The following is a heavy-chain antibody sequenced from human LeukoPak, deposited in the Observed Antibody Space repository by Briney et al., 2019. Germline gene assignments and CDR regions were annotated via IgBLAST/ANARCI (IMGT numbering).Heavy chain of an antibody. J-gene: IGHJ4*02. D-gene: IGHD3-10*01. V-gene: IGHV3-23*01. Sequence: QSGGSLRLSCAASGFTFSSYAMSWVRQAPGKGLEWVSAISGSGGSTYYADSVKGRFTISRDNSKNTLYLQMNSLRAEDAAVYYCAKRYLCPYGSGCNFDYWGQGTLVTVSS. CDR2: ISGSGGST. CDR1: GFTFSSYA. CDR3: AKRYLCPYGSGCNFDY.